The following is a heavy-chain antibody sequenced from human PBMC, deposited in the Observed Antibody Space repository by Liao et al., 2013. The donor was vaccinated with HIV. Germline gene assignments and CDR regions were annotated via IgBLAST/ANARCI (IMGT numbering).Heavy chain of an antibody. CDR2: SIIGEPA. CDR3: AGRHEARGFFDL. D-gene: IGHD3-10*01. J-gene: IGHJ2*01. V-gene: IGHV4-34*01. CDR1: NGSFSAYY. Sequence: QVQLQQWGAGLLQPSETLSLTCAVYNGSFSAYYWSWIRQPPREGTGVDWGKSIIGEPANYNPSLKSRITMSVDTSKNQFSLKLRSLTAADTAAYYCAGRHEARGFFDLWGRGSLVTVSS.